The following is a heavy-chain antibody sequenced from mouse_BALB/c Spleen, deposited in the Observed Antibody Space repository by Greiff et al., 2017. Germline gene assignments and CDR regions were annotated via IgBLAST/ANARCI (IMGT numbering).Heavy chain of an antibody. CDR2: ISYSGST. CDR1: GDSITSGY. J-gene: IGHJ1*01. CDR3: ARSNPSYYYGSSPYWYCDV. D-gene: IGHD1-1*01. Sequence: EVQLQQSGPSLVKPSQTLSLTCSVTGDSITSGYWNWIRKFPGNKLEYMGYISYSGSTYYNPTLKSRISITRDTSKNQYYLQLNSVTTEDTATYYCARSNPSYYYGSSPYWYCDVGGAGTTVTVSS. V-gene: IGHV3-8*02.